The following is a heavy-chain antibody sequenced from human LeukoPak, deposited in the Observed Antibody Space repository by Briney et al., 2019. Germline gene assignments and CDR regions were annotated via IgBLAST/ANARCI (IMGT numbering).Heavy chain of an antibody. CDR1: GFTFSSYA. CDR3: AEPEGGYYDIRPD. CDR2: ISGSGGST. D-gene: IGHD3-22*01. V-gene: IGHV3-23*01. J-gene: IGHJ4*02. Sequence: GGSLRLSCAASGFTFSSYAMSWVHQAPGKGLEWVSAISGSGGSTYYADSVKGRFTISRDNSKNTLYLQMNSLRAEDTAVYYCAEPEGGYYDIRPDWGQGTLVTVSS.